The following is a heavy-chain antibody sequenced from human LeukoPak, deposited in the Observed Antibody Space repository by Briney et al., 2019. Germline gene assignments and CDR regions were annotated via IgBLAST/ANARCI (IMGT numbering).Heavy chain of an antibody. Sequence: GGSLRLPCAASEVTFSTYTMTWVRQAPGKGLEWVSSISGSGNYIYYADSLKGRFTISRDNANNLLFLQMSSLRAEDTAVYFCAGLRRAYYYYMDVWGKGTTVTVSS. V-gene: IGHV3-21*06. CDR1: EVTFSTYT. CDR2: ISGSGNYI. J-gene: IGHJ6*03. CDR3: AGLRRAYYYYMDV.